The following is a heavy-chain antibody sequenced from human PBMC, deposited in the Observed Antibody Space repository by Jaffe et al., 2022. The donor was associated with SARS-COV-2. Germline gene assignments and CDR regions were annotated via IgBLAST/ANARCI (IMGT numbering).Heavy chain of an antibody. CDR1: GFTFSSYA. D-gene: IGHD6-13*01. CDR3: AKPIAALAFDY. Sequence: EVQLLESGGGLVQPGGSLRLSCAASGFTFSSYAMNWVRQAPGKGLEWVSVLSGSGGTTSYADSVKGRFTISRDNSKNTLYLQMNSLRAEDTAVYYCAKPIAALAFDYWGQGTLVTVSS. V-gene: IGHV3-23*01. J-gene: IGHJ4*02. CDR2: LSGSGGTT.